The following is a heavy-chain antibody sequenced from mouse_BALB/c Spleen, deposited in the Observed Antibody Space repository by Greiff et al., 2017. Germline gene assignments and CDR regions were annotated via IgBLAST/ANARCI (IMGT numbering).Heavy chain of an antibody. CDR1: GFTFSSYG. V-gene: IGHV5-6*02. CDR2: ISSGGSYT. CDR3: ARQDGNYYGFAY. Sequence: EVMLVESGGDLVKPGGSLKLSCAASGFTFSSYGMSWVRQTPDKRLEWVATISSGGSYTYYPDSVKGRFTISRDNAKNTLYLQMSSLKSEDTAMYYCARQDGNYYGFAYWGQGTLVTVSA. D-gene: IGHD2-1*01. J-gene: IGHJ3*01.